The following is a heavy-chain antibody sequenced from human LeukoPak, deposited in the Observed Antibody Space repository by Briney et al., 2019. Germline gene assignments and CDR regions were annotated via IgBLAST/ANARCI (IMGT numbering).Heavy chain of an antibody. CDR2: IRRTGGST. Sequence: SGGSLRLSCAASGFTFSSYAMSWVRQAPGKGLEWVSAIRRTGGSTYYVDSVKGRFIISRDNAKSSLYLQMNSLRAEDTAVYYCARSLGYCSGGSCYPFDCWGQGTLVTVSS. CDR3: ARSLGYCSGGSCYPFDC. D-gene: IGHD2-15*01. CDR1: GFTFSSYA. J-gene: IGHJ4*02. V-gene: IGHV3-23*01.